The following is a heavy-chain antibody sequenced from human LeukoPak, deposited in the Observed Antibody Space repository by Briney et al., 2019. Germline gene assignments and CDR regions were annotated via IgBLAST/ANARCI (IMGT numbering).Heavy chain of an antibody. CDR1: CYGFTGFS. CDR3: ARHRYDSTGYYYVFDY. Sequence: GEPLQISSHGSCYGFTGFSIGWVRPMPGKGLEWMGIIHPADSDTRYSPSFQGQVTISVDKSISTAYLQWSSLKASDTAMYYCARHRYDSTGYYYVFDYWGQGSLVTVSS. D-gene: IGHD3-22*01. J-gene: IGHJ4*02. V-gene: IGHV5-51*01. CDR2: IHPADSDT.